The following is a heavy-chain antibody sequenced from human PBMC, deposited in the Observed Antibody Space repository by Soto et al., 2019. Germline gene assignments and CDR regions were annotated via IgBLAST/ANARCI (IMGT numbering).Heavy chain of an antibody. CDR1: GFTFSSYA. Sequence: EVQLLESGGGLVQPGGSLRLSCAASGFTFSSYAMSWVRQAPGKGLEWVSSISGSGGATYYADSVKGRFTISRNNSMNTLYLQMNSLRAEDTAVYYCAKNQVCDRTPMGYGMDVWGQGTTVTVSS. CDR3: AKNQVCDRTPMGYGMDV. CDR2: ISGSGGAT. J-gene: IGHJ6*02. V-gene: IGHV3-23*01. D-gene: IGHD3-22*01.